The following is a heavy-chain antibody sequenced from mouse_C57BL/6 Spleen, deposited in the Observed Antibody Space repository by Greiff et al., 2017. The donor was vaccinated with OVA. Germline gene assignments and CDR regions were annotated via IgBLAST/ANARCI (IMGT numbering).Heavy chain of an antibody. CDR1: GYTFTSYW. CDR2: IYPSDSET. J-gene: IGHJ3*01. CDR3: ARRGFAY. Sequence: QVPLQPPVAALVRPWSSVKLSCKASGYTFTSYWMDWVKQRPGQGLEWIGNIYPSDSETHYNQKFKDKATLTVDKSSSTAYMQLSSLTSEDSAVYYCARRGFAYWGQGTLVTVSA. V-gene: IGHV1-61*01.